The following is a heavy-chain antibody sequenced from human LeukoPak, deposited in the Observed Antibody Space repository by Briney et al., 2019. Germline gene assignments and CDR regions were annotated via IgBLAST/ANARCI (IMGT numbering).Heavy chain of an antibody. D-gene: IGHD4-17*01. V-gene: IGHV3-23*01. J-gene: IGHJ5*02. CDR2: ITGGHYPT. Sequence: PGGSLRLSCAASGFIFSSFAMTWVRQAPGKGLEWVSSITGGHYPTYNTDSVKGRFTISRDNSKNTLYLQMNSLRADDTAVYYCTKDPNGDYVGAFDPWGQGTLVTVSS. CDR1: GFIFSSFA. CDR3: TKDPNGDYVGAFDP.